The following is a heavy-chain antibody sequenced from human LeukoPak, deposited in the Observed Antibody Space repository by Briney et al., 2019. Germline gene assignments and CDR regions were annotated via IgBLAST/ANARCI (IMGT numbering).Heavy chain of an antibody. J-gene: IGHJ3*02. D-gene: IGHD3-22*01. CDR1: GGSISSGGYS. CDR2: IYHSGST. CDR3: ARGPWYYDSRPQGAFDI. Sequence: SETLSLTCAVSGGSISSGGYSWSWIRQPPGKGLEWIGYIYHSGSTYYNPSLKSRVTISVDRSKNQFSLKLSSVTAADTAVYYCARGPWYYDSRPQGAFDIWGQGTMVTVSS. V-gene: IGHV4-30-2*01.